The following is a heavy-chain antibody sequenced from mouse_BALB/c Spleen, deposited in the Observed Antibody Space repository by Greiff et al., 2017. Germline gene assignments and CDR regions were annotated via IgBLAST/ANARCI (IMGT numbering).Heavy chain of an antibody. CDR1: GFTFSSYA. V-gene: IGHV5-6-5*01. J-gene: IGHJ4*01. CDR2: ISSGGST. D-gene: IGHD2-14*01. Sequence: EVKLVESGGGLVKPGGSLKLSCAASGFTFSSYAMSWVRQTPEKRLEWVASISSGGSTYYPDSVKGRFTISRDNARNILYLQMSSLRSEDTAMYYCARGLYRYDEGYAMDYWGQGTSVTVSS. CDR3: ARGLYRYDEGYAMDY.